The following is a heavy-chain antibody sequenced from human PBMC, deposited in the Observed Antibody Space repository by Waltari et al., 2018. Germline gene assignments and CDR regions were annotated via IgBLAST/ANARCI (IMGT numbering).Heavy chain of an antibody. J-gene: IGHJ4*02. CDR2: SRKKTKNYST. CDR3: ARELGS. Sequence: QAPGKGLEWVARSRKKTKNYSTEYAASVKGRFIISRDDSKNSLYLQMNSLKTEDTAVYYCARELGSWGQGTLVAVSS. D-gene: IGHD2-15*01. V-gene: IGHV3-72*01.